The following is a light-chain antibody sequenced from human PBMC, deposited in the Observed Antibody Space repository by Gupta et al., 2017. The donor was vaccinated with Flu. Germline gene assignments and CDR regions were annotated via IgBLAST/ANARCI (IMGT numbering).Light chain of an antibody. CDR1: QNVGNN. CDR3: QQYNTWPPLT. J-gene: IGKJ4*01. Sequence: ATLSVSPGEGATLPCRASQNVGNNLAWYQQKPGQAPRLLIFEVSARATGIPARFSGSGSGTEFTLTISSLQSEDFAVYYCQQYNTWPPLTFGGGTNVEMK. V-gene: IGKV3-15*01. CDR2: EVS.